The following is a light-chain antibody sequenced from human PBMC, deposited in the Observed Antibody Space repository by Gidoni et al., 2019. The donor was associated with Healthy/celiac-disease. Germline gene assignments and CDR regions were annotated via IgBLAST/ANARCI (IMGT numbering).Light chain of an antibody. J-gene: IGKJ3*01. V-gene: IGKV1-5*03. CDR1: QSISSW. CDR2: TAS. Sequence: DIQMTQSPSTLSASVGDRVTITCRASQSISSWLAWYQQKPGKAPKLLIYTASSVESGVPSRFSGSGSGTEFTLTISSLQPDDFATYYCQQYNSYPTFGPGTKVDIK. CDR3: QQYNSYPT.